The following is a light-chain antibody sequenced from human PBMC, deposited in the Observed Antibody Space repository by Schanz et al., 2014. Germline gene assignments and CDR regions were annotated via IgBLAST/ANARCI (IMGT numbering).Light chain of an antibody. Sequence: QSALTQPASVSGSPGQSITISCTGTSSDVGGYNFVSWYQQHPGKAPKLMIHDVSNRPSGVSNRFSGSKSGNTASLTISGLPAEDEDDYYCSSNGGVNIYVFGTGTKLTVL. CDR2: DVS. V-gene: IGLV2-14*01. CDR3: SSNGGVNIYV. J-gene: IGLJ1*01. CDR1: SSDVGGYNF.